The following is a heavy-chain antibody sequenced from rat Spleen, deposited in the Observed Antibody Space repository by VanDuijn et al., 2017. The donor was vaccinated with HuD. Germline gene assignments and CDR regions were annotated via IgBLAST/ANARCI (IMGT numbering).Heavy chain of an antibody. Sequence: EVQLVETGGGLVQPGRSLKLSCVASGFTLNNYWMTWIRQAPGKGLEWVASITNTGRSTYYPDSVRGRFAISRDTAENTLYLQMSSLRSEDTATYYCTTDLANNPFASWGQGTLVTVSS. CDR2: ITNTGRST. D-gene: IGHD1-10*01. CDR3: TTDLANNPFAS. J-gene: IGHJ3*01. V-gene: IGHV5-31*01. CDR1: GFTLNNYW.